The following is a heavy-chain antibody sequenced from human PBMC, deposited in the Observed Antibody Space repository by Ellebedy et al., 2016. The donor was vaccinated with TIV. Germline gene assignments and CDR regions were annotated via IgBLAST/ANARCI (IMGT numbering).Heavy chain of an antibody. J-gene: IGHJ6*02. V-gene: IGHV3-48*01. CDR3: ARETARCSNTSCPPLYGMDV. D-gene: IGHD2-2*01. Sequence: GESLKISCAASGFTFSSYWMSWVRQAPGKGLEWVSYISSSGSTIYYADSVKGRFTISRDNSKNTLYLQMNSLRVEDTAVYYCARETARCSNTSCPPLYGMDVWGQGTTVTVSS. CDR1: GFTFSSYW. CDR2: ISSSGSTI.